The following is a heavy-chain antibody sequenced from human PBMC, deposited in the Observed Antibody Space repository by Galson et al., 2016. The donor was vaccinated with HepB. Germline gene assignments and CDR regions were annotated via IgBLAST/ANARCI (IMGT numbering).Heavy chain of an antibody. V-gene: IGHV3-53*01. CDR3: ARAAGDYGNDGFPNFDY. CDR2: IYSDGST. J-gene: IGHJ4*02. D-gene: IGHD4-17*01. Sequence: SLRLSCAASGFTISSHYMSWVRQAPGKGLEWVSTIYSDGSTYYADSVKGRFTISRDNSKNTLYLQMNSLRDEDTAVYFCARAAGDYGNDGFPNFDYWGQGTLVTVSS. CDR1: GFTISSHY.